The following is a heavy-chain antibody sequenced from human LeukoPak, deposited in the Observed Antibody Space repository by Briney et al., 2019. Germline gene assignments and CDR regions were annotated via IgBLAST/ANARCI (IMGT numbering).Heavy chain of an antibody. CDR2: IKQDGSEK. V-gene: IGHV3-7*01. CDR1: GFTFSSYW. CDR3: ARNYVWGSYRANDY. Sequence: GGSLRLSCAASGFTFSSYWMSWVRQAPGKGLEGVANIKQDGSEKYYVDSVKGRFTISRDNAKNSLYLQMNSLRAEDTAVYYCARNYVWGSYRANDYWGQGTLVTVSS. D-gene: IGHD3-16*02. J-gene: IGHJ4*02.